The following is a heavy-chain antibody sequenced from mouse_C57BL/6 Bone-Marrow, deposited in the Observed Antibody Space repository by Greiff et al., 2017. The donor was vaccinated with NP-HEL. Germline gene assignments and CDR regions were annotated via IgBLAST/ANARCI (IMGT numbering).Heavy chain of an antibody. CDR1: GFTFSDYG. Sequence: EVQLVESGGGLVKPGGSLKLSCAASGFTFSDYGMHWVRQAPEKGLEWVAYISSGSSTIYYADTVKGRFTISRDNAKNTLFLQMTSLRSEDTAMYYCARGGTVIYYYAMDYWGQGTSVTVSS. D-gene: IGHD4-1*01. CDR2: ISSGSSTI. J-gene: IGHJ4*01. CDR3: ARGGTVIYYYAMDY. V-gene: IGHV5-17*01.